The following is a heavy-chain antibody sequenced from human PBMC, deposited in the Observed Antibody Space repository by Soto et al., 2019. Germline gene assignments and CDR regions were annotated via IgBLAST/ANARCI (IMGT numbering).Heavy chain of an antibody. CDR3: ERGYYYYYGMDV. CDR2: ISSNGGST. V-gene: IGHV3-64*01. CDR1: GFTFSSYA. Sequence: EVQLVESGGGLVQPGGSLRLSCAASGFTFSSYAMHWVRQAPGKGLEYVSAISSNGGSTYYANSVKGRFTISRDNSKNTLYLQMGSLRDEDMAVYYCERGYYYYYGMDVWGQGTTVTVSS. J-gene: IGHJ6*02.